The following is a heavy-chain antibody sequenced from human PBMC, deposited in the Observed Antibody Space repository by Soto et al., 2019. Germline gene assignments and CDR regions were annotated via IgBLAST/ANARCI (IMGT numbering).Heavy chain of an antibody. D-gene: IGHD3-3*01. Sequence: ASVKVSCKASGYTFTSYGISWVRQAPGQGLEWMGWISAYNGNTNYAQKLQGRVTMTTDTSTSTAYMELRSLRSDDTAVYYCARGVSDDFWSGYYSGYNDYWGQGTLVTVSS. CDR2: ISAYNGNT. J-gene: IGHJ4*02. V-gene: IGHV1-18*01. CDR3: ARGVSDDFWSGYYSGYNDY. CDR1: GYTFTSYG.